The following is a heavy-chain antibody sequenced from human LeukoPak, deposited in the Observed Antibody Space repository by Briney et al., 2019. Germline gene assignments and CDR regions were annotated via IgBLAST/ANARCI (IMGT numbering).Heavy chain of an antibody. V-gene: IGHV4-30-4*07. CDR1: GVSIRSGGYS. J-gene: IGHJ4*02. CDR2: IYYSGST. CDR3: ARVQESQIDYYFDY. Sequence: SETLSLTCAVSGVSIRSGGYSWSWIRQPPGKGLEWIGYIYYSGSTYYNPSLKSRVTISVDTSKNQFSLKLSSVTAADTAMYYCARVQESQIDYYFDYWGQGTLVTVSS. D-gene: IGHD3-9*01.